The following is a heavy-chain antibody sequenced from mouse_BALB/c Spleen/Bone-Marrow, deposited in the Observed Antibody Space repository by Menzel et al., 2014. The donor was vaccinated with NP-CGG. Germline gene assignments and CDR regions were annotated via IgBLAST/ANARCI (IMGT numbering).Heavy chain of an antibody. CDR2: IDPANGNT. CDR3: AAYYRYLGWFAY. Sequence: EVQLQESGAELVKPGASVKLSCTASGFNIKDTYMHWVKQRPEQGLEWIGRIDPANGNTKYDPKFQGKATIKADTSSNTAYLQLSSLTSEDTAVYYCAAYYRYLGWFAYWGQGTLVTVSA. D-gene: IGHD2-14*01. CDR1: GFNIKDTY. V-gene: IGHV14-3*02. J-gene: IGHJ3*01.